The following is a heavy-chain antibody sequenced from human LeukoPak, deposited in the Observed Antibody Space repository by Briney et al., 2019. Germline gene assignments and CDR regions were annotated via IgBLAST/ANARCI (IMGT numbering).Heavy chain of an antibody. CDR2: IYYSGST. Sequence: SSETLSLTCTVSGGSISSSSYYWGWIRQPPGKGLEWIGSIYYSGSTYYNPSLKSRVTISVDTSKNQFSLKLSSVTAADTAVYYCASSPPPSIDWFDPWGQGTLVTVSS. CDR1: GGSISSSSYY. CDR3: ASSPPPSIDWFDP. V-gene: IGHV4-39*01. J-gene: IGHJ5*02.